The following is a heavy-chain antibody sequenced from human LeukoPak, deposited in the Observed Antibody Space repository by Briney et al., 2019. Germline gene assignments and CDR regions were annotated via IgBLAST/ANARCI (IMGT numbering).Heavy chain of an antibody. CDR3: AREGSGVAGHFDY. V-gene: IGHV3-21*01. Sequence: PGGSPRLSCAASGFTFSSYRMNWVRRAPGKGLEWVSSISSSSSYIYYADSVKGRFTISRDNAKNSLYLQMNSLRAEDTAVYYCAREGSGVAGHFDYWGQGTLVTVSS. D-gene: IGHD6-19*01. CDR1: GFTFSSYR. J-gene: IGHJ4*02. CDR2: ISSSSSYI.